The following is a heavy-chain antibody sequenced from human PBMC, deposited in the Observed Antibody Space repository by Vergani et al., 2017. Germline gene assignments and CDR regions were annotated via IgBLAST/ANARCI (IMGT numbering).Heavy chain of an antibody. CDR2: IYYSGST. Sequence: QVQLQESGPGLVKPSQTLSLTCTVSGGSISSGGYYWSWIRQHPGKGLEWIGYIYYSGSTYYNPSLKSRVTISVDTSKNQFSLKLSSVTAADTAVYYCARLGDSSVRVGPPYYFDYWGQGTLVTVSS. CDR3: ARLGDSSVRVGPPYYFDY. J-gene: IGHJ4*02. V-gene: IGHV4-31*03. D-gene: IGHD3-16*01. CDR1: GGSISSGGYY.